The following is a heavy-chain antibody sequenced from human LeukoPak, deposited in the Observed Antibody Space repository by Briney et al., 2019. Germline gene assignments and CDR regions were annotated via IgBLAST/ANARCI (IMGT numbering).Heavy chain of an antibody. CDR1: GGSISSSSYY. J-gene: IGHJ4*02. V-gene: IGHV4-39*07. Sequence: SETLSLTCTVSGGSISSSSYYWGWIRQPPGKGLEWIGSIYYSGSTYYNPSLKSRVTISVDTSKNQFSLKLSSVTAADTAVYYCARGRRDGYTYYFDYWGQGTLVTVSS. CDR3: ARGRRDGYTYYFDY. CDR2: IYYSGST. D-gene: IGHD5-12*01.